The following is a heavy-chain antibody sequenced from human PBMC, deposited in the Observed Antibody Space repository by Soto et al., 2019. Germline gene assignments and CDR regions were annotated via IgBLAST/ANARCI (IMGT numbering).Heavy chain of an antibody. Sequence: QVQLQQWGAGLLKPSETLSLNCGVNGGSLSGYYWCWIRQPPGKGLEWIGEIKDGGYTNYSPSLKSRATISSDRSNNQFSLRLNSVTAADTGVHYCARGQEGVVATHWDQGALVTVSS. CDR2: IKDGGYT. D-gene: IGHD5-12*01. CDR1: GGSLSGYY. J-gene: IGHJ4*02. CDR3: ARGQEGVVATH. V-gene: IGHV4-34*01.